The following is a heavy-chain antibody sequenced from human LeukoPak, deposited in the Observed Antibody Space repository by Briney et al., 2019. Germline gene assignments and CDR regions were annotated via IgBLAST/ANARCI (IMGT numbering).Heavy chain of an antibody. CDR1: EFTFSAFW. V-gene: IGHV3-23*01. Sequence: GGSLRLSCAASEFTFSAFWMSWVRQAPGKGLEWVSVISGSGDSTHYADSVKGRFTISRDNSKNTVYLQMNSLRAEDTAVYYCANEGPNFDYWGQGTLVTVSS. D-gene: IGHD2-8*01. CDR3: ANEGPNFDY. J-gene: IGHJ4*02. CDR2: ISGSGDST.